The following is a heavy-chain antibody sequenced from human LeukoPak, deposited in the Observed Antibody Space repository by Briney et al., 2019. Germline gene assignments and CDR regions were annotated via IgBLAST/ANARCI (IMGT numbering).Heavy chain of an antibody. J-gene: IGHJ4*02. Sequence: PSETLSLTCAVSGYSISSDYYWGWIRQPPGKGLEWIGSFYHSGTTFYNPSLKSRITLSIDTSKNQFSLKLTSVTAADTALHYCARARFDYWGQGILVTVSS. V-gene: IGHV4-38-2*01. CDR1: GYSISSDYY. CDR3: ARARFDY. CDR2: FYHSGTT.